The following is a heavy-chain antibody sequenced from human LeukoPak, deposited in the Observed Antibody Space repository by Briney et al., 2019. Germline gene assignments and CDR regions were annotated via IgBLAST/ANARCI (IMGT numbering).Heavy chain of an antibody. J-gene: IGHJ5*02. Sequence: SETLSLTCTVSGGSISSSTDYWGWIRQPPGKGLEWIGNIYYSGSTYYNPSLKSRVTISVDTSKNQFSLKLSSVTAADTAVYYCARDPKVVITPNGLDPWGQGTLVTVSS. V-gene: IGHV4-39*07. D-gene: IGHD3-22*01. CDR3: ARDPKVVITPNGLDP. CDR1: GGSISSSTDY. CDR2: IYYSGST.